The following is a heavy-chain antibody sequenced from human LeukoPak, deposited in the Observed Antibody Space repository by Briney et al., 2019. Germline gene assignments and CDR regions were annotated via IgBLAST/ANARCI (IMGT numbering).Heavy chain of an antibody. J-gene: IGHJ4*02. CDR1: GFTFSSYG. Sequence: PGGSLRLSCAASGFTFSSYGMHWVRQAPGKGLEWVAFIRYDGSNKYYADSVKGRFSISRDNSKNTLYLQMSSLRADDTAVYYCAKRVPRDYFFDYWGQGTLVTVSS. CDR3: AKRVPRDYFFDY. D-gene: IGHD3-10*01. V-gene: IGHV3-30*02. CDR2: IRYDGSNK.